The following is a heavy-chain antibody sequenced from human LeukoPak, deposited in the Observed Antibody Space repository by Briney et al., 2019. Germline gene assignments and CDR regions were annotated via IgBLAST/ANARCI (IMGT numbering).Heavy chain of an antibody. CDR1: GYRFSNYW. Sequence: GEPLKISCKVSGYRFSNYWIGWVRQMPGKGLEWMGMIYPDDSDTRYSPSFQGQVTISADKSINTAYLQWSSLKASDTAMYYCARREGPFRKYYFKYWGQGTLVTVSS. J-gene: IGHJ4*02. CDR3: ARREGPFRKYYFKY. D-gene: IGHD1-26*01. CDR2: IYPDDSDT. V-gene: IGHV5-51*01.